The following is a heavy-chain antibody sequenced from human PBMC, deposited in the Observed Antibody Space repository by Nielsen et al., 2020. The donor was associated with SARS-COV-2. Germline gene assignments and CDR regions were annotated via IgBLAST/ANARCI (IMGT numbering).Heavy chain of an antibody. CDR3: ATSGRYY. CDR1: GFTFSSYE. V-gene: IGHV3-23*01. D-gene: IGHD1-26*01. Sequence: GGSLRLSCAASGFTFSSYEMNWVRQAPGKGLEWVSGISGSGSSTYYADAVKGRFTVSRDNSKNTLYLQMNSLRAEDTAVYFCATSGRYYWGQGTLVTVSS. J-gene: IGHJ4*02. CDR2: ISGSGSST.